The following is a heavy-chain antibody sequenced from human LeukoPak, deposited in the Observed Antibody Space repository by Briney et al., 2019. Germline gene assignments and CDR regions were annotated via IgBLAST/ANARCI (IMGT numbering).Heavy chain of an antibody. V-gene: IGHV3-23*01. CDR3: AKDALTLGSNWNRRSKTDHEY. J-gene: IGHJ4*02. CDR2: ISGSGGST. CDR1: GFTFSSYA. Sequence: GGSLRLSCAASGFTFSSYAMSWVRQAPGKGLEWVSAISGSGGSTYYADSVQGRFTISRDNSKNTLYLQMSSLRVDDTATYYCAKDALTLGSNWNRRSKTDHEYWGQGTLVTVSS. D-gene: IGHD1-20*01.